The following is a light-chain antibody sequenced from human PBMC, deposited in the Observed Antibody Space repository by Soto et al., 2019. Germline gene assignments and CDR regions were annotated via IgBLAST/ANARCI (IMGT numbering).Light chain of an antibody. CDR2: FAS. V-gene: IGKV3-15*01. CDR3: QHYDGWPLT. Sequence: ERVMTQSPATLSVSPGAKATLSCRASQTVSNNLAWYQQKPGQAPRLLIYFASTRATGVPARFSGSGSGTEFTLTISSLQPEDSAVYYCQHYDGWPLTFGGGTKLEIK. CDR1: QTVSNN. J-gene: IGKJ4*01.